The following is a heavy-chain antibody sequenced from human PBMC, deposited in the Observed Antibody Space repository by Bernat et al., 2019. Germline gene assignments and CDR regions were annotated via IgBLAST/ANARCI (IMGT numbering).Heavy chain of an antibody. Sequence: EVQLLESGGGLVQPGGSLRLSCGASGFTFSSFAMSWVRQAAGRGLEWVPGISGSGDSTYSADSVKGRFTISRDNSKNTLYLQMNSLRAEDTAVYYCAKGIYPKGYCSGGNCYYYFYGMDVWGQGTTVTVSS. J-gene: IGHJ6*02. CDR3: AKGIYPKGYCSGGNCYYYFYGMDV. CDR1: GFTFSSFA. D-gene: IGHD2-15*01. V-gene: IGHV3-23*01. CDR2: ISGSGDST.